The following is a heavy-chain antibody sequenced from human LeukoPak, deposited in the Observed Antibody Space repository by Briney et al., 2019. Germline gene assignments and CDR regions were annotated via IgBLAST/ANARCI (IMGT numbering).Heavy chain of an antibody. J-gene: IGHJ4*02. CDR1: GYTLTELS. Sequence: ASVKVSCKVSGYTLTELSMHWVRQAPGKGLEWMGGFDPEDGETIYAQKSQGRVTMTEDTSTDTAYMELSSLRSEDTAVYYCATSKAAAGSFDYWGQGTLVTVSS. CDR2: FDPEDGET. CDR3: ATSKAAAGSFDY. D-gene: IGHD6-13*01. V-gene: IGHV1-24*01.